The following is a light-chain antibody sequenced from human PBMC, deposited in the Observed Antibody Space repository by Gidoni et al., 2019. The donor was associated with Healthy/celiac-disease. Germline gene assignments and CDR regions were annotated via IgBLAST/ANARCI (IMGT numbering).Light chain of an antibody. CDR3: QSYDSSIVI. Sequence: NFMLTQPHSVSESPGKTVTISCTRSSGSIASNFVQWYQQLPGSSPTTVIYEDNQRPSGVPDRFSGSVDSSSNSASLTISGLKTEDEADYYCQSYDSSIVIFGGGTKLTVL. V-gene: IGLV6-57*01. J-gene: IGLJ2*01. CDR1: SGSIASNF. CDR2: EDN.